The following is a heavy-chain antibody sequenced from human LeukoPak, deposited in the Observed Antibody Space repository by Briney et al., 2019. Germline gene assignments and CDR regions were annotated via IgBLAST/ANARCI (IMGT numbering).Heavy chain of an antibody. CDR1: GGSISSYY. V-gene: IGHV4-4*07. Sequence: PSGTLSLTCTVSGGSISSYYWSWIRQPAGKGLEWIGRIYTSGSTNYNPSLKSRVTMSVDTSKNQFSLKLSSVTAADTAVYYCARDAIPTFSGYYYYYYMDVWGKGTTVTVSS. J-gene: IGHJ6*03. D-gene: IGHD2/OR15-2a*01. CDR3: ARDAIPTFSGYYYYYYMDV. CDR2: IYTSGST.